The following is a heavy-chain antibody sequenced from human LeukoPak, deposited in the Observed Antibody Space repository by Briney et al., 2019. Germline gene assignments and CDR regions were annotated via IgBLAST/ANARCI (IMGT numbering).Heavy chain of an antibody. D-gene: IGHD3-22*01. CDR2: INHSGST. CDR1: GGSISSSSYY. V-gene: IGHV4-39*07. Sequence: SETLSLTCTVSGGSISSSSYYWSWIRQPPGKGLEWIGEINHSGSTNYNPSLKSRVTISVDTSKNQFSLKLSSVTAADTAVYYCARGRRLGRVTMIVVVFDYWGQGTLVTVSS. J-gene: IGHJ4*02. CDR3: ARGRRLGRVTMIVVVFDY.